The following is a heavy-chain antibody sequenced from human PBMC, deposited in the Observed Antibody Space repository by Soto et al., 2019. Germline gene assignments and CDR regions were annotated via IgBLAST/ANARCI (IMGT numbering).Heavy chain of an antibody. CDR3: AKSPGGLDGDKSDYYGMDV. V-gene: IGHV3-23*01. Sequence: EVHLLESGGDLVQPGGSLRLSCTASGLTFSTYAMSWVRQAPGTGLEWVSAIGGSGTGGRTYYADSVNGRFTISRDNAKNTVYLQMNRLRAPDTAVYYCAKSPGGLDGDKSDYYGMDVWGQGTTVTVSS. CDR2: IGGSGTGGRT. CDR1: GLTFSTYA. D-gene: IGHD3-16*01. J-gene: IGHJ6*02.